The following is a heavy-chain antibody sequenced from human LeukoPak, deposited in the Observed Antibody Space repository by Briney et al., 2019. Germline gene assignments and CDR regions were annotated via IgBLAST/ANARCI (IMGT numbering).Heavy chain of an antibody. CDR2: INPNSGGT. J-gene: IGHJ6*02. D-gene: IGHD2-15*01. CDR3: ARTSARVSGGSLPLGMDV. Sequence: GASVKVSCKASGYTFTGYYMHWVRQAPGQGLEWMGWINPNSGGTNYAQKFQGRVTMTRDTSISTAYMELSSLRSEDTAVYYCARTSARVSGGSLPLGMDVWGQGTTVTVSS. CDR1: GYTFTGYY. V-gene: IGHV1-2*02.